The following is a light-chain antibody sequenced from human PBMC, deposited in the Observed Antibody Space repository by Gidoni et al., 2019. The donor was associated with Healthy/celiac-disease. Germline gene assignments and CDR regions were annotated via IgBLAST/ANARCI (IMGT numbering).Light chain of an antibody. J-gene: IGKJ3*01. Sequence: ELLFTQSPATLSLSPGERATLSCRASQSVSSYLAWYQQKPGQAPRLLIYDASNRATGIPARFSGSGSGTDFTLTISSLEPEDFAVYYCQQRSNWPPGAFGPGTKVDIK. CDR2: DAS. V-gene: IGKV3-11*01. CDR3: QQRSNWPPGA. CDR1: QSVSSY.